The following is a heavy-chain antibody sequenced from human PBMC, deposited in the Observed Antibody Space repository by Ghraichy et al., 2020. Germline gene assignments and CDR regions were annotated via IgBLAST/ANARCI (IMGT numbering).Heavy chain of an antibody. CDR2: ISSSSSSI. J-gene: IGHJ6*02. CDR3: ARNLYGITASYYYYGMDV. V-gene: IGHV3-21*01. CDR1: GFTFSSYS. Sequence: GESLNISCAASGFTFSSYSMNWVRQAPGKGLEWVSSISSSSSSIYYADSLKGRFTISRDNAKNSLYLQMNSLRAEDTALYYCARNLYGITASYYYYGMDVWGQGTTVPVSS. D-gene: IGHD1-20*01.